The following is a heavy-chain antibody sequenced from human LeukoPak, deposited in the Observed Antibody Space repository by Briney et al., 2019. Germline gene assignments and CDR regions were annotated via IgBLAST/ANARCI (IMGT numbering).Heavy chain of an antibody. V-gene: IGHV4-38-2*01. J-gene: IGHJ4*02. CDR1: GYSISSGYY. CDR2: IYHSGST. D-gene: IGHD4-23*01. CDR3: ARLDKDYGGTYYFDY. Sequence: PSETLSLTCAVSGYSISSGYYWGWIRQPPGKGLEWIGSIYHSGSTYYNPSLKSRVTISVDTSKSQFSLKLSSVTAADTAVYYCARLDKDYGGTYYFDYWGQGTLVIVSS.